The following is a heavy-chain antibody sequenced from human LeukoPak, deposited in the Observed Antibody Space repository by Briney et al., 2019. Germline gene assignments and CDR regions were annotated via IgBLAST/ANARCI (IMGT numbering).Heavy chain of an antibody. J-gene: IGHJ4*02. CDR1: RFTFSTAW. CDR2: MKSKTDGGTP. D-gene: IGHD3-9*01. V-gene: IGHV3-15*01. Sequence: GGSLRLSCAASRFTFSTAWMSWLRQAPGKGLVWVGSMKSKTDGGTPDYAAPVKGRFTISRDDSKNTLYLQMNGLKSEGTAVYYCTTEPSPMRYFDWLLVYWGQGTLVTVSS. CDR3: TTEPSPMRYFDWLLVY.